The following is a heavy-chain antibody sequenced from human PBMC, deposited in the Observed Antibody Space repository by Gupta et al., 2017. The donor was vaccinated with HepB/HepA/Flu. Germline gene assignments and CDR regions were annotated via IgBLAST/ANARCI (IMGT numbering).Heavy chain of an antibody. CDR2: INLSGNT. V-gene: IGHV4-34*01. J-gene: IGHJ4*02. CDR3: ARRSPHTKQGGFDY. D-gene: IGHD2-8*01. CDR1: DGSFSGYY. Sequence: QVQLQQWGAGLLKPSETLSLTCALNDGSFSGYYWSWIRQSPKEGLEWIGDINLSGNTNYSPSLKSRVSISLDTSKNEFSLTLTSVTAADTALYYCARRSPHTKQGGFDYWGQGTLVTVSS.